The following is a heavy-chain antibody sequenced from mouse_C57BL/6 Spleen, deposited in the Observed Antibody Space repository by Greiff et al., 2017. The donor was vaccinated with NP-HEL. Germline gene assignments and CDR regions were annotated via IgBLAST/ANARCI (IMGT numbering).Heavy chain of an antibody. D-gene: IGHD1-1*01. V-gene: IGHV1-82*01. CDR2: IYPGDGDT. CDR3: ARSIYYYGSRYVWYLDV. Sequence: VQLQQSGPELVKPGASVKISCKASGYAFSSSWMNWVKQRPGKGLEWIGRIYPGDGDTNYNGKFKGKATLTADKSSSTAYMQLRSLTSEDSAVYFCARSIYYYGSRYVWYLDVWGTGTTVTVSS. CDR1: GYAFSSSW. J-gene: IGHJ1*03.